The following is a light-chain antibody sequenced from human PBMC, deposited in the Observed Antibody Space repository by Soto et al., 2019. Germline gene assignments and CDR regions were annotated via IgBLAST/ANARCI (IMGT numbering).Light chain of an antibody. CDR3: QQTYSPPRT. J-gene: IGKJ1*01. V-gene: IGKV1-39*01. CDR2: AAS. CDR1: ETIASY. Sequence: DIQMTQSPSSLSASVGDRVTTTCRASETIASYVNWYQQRPGKAPKLLIYAASTLQSGVPSRVGGSGSGTDFTLTITSLQPEDFATYFCQQTYSPPRTFGQGTRL.